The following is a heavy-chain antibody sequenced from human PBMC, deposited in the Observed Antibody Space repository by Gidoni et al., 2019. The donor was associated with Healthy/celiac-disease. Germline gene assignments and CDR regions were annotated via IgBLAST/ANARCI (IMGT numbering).Heavy chain of an antibody. CDR1: GFPVSSNY. V-gene: IGHV3-66*01. Sequence: EVQLVESGGGLVQPGGSLRLSCSASGFPVSSNYMSWVRQAPGKGLEWVSVIYSGGSTYYADSVKGRFTISRDNSKNTLYLQMNSLRAEDTAVYYCARDRDYYDSSGPLDGMDVWGQGTTVTVSS. D-gene: IGHD3-22*01. J-gene: IGHJ6*02. CDR2: IYSGGST. CDR3: ARDRDYYDSSGPLDGMDV.